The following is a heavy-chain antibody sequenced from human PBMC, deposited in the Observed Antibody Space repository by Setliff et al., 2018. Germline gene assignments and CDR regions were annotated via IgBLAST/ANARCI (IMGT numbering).Heavy chain of an antibody. J-gene: IGHJ4*02. CDR3: ARERMYYNFWSGYSDY. CDR2: IYYSGST. V-gene: IGHV4-39*07. CDR1: GGSISSSSYY. Sequence: SETLSLTCTVSGGSISSSSYYRGWIRQPPGKGLEWIGSIYYSGSTYYNPSLKSRVTISVDTSKNQFSLKLSSVTAADTAVYYCARERMYYNFWSGYSDYWGQGTLVTVS. D-gene: IGHD3-3*01.